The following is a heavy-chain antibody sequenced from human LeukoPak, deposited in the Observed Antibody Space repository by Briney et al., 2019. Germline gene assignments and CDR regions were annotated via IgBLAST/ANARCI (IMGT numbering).Heavy chain of an antibody. Sequence: SETLSLTCAVYGGSFSGYYWSWIRQPPGKGLEWIGEINHSGSTNYNPSLKSRVTISVGTSKNQFSLKLSSVTAADTAVYYCARGNSAYYYDSSGSGDAFDIWGQGTMVTVSS. D-gene: IGHD3-22*01. CDR2: INHSGST. V-gene: IGHV4-34*01. CDR3: ARGNSAYYYDSSGSGDAFDI. CDR1: GGSFSGYY. J-gene: IGHJ3*02.